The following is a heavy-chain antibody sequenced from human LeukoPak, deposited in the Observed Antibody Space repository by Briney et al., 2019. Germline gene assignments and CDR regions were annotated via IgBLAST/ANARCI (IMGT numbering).Heavy chain of an antibody. CDR1: GFTFSSYA. CDR2: ISGSGGST. Sequence: PGGSLRLSCAASGFTFSSYAMSWARQAPGKGLEWVSAISGSGGSTYYADSVKGRFTISRDNSQNTLYLQMNSLRAEDTAVYYCAKVGTTVTTYYYFYMDVWGKGTTVTVSS. D-gene: IGHD4-11*01. J-gene: IGHJ6*03. CDR3: AKVGTTVTTYYYFYMDV. V-gene: IGHV3-23*01.